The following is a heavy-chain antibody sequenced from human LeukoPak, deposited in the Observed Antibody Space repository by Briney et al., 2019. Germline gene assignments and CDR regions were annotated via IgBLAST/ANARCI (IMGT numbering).Heavy chain of an antibody. CDR3: ARTYPDCSGGSCYSGSFDY. J-gene: IGHJ4*02. CDR1: GYTFSSYH. D-gene: IGHD2-15*01. V-gene: IGHV3-21*01. CDR2: ISSSSSYI. Sequence: GGSLTLSCAASGYTFSSYHMHWVRQARGRGLEWVSSISSSSSYIYYADSVKGRFTISRDNAKNFLDLQMNSLRAQDTAVYYCARTYPDCSGGSCYSGSFDYGGQGTLVTVSA.